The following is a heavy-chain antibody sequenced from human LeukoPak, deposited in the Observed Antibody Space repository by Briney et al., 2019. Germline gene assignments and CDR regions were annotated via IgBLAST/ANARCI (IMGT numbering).Heavy chain of an antibody. Sequence: KVSCKASGYTFTSYAMHWVRQMPGKGLEWMGIIYPGDSDTRYSPSFQGQVTISADKSISTAYLQWSSLKASDTAMYYCARRGNYFFDYWGQGTLVTVSS. CDR3: ARRGNYFFDY. CDR1: GYTFTSYA. D-gene: IGHD1-7*01. V-gene: IGHV5-51*01. J-gene: IGHJ4*02. CDR2: IYPGDSDT.